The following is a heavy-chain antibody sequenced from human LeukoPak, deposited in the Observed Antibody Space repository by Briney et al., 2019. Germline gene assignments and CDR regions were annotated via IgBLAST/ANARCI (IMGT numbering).Heavy chain of an antibody. D-gene: IGHD3-22*01. Sequence: PGESLKISCKCSGYDFTSYWICLGRQMPGKVLECGGIIYPGDSDTSYSPSFQGQVTISAYKSVSTASMQWSSLKAAATAMYYCARGHSVITMIVVVENWFDPWGQGTLVTVSS. CDR2: IYPGDSDT. CDR3: ARGHSVITMIVVVENWFDP. J-gene: IGHJ5*02. CDR1: GYDFTSYW. V-gene: IGHV5-51*01.